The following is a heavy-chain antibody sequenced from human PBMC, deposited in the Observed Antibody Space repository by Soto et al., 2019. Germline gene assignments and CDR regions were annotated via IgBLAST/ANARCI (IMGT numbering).Heavy chain of an antibody. D-gene: IGHD1-7*01. CDR2: TYYRSRWYN. CDR1: GDSVSSKSAA. J-gene: IGHJ6*03. V-gene: IGHV6-1*01. CDR3: AGTTSHQWYYMDV. Sequence: SQTLSLTCAISGDSVSSKSAAWNWIRQSPSRGLEWLGRTYYRSRWYNDYAVSVRSRITVNPDTSKNQFSLQLTSVTPEDTAVYYCAGTTSHQWYYMDVWGKGTTVTVSS.